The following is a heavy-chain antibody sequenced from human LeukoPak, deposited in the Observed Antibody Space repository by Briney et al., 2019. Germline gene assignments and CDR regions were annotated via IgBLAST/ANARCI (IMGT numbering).Heavy chain of an antibody. D-gene: IGHD4-23*01. CDR2: INPNSGGT. V-gene: IGHV1-2*02. J-gene: IGHJ4*02. CDR3: ARSAHSTPSLIDY. Sequence: ASVKVSCKASGYTFTAYYMHWVRQAPGQGLEWMGWINPNSGGTNYAQKFQGRVTMTRDTSISTAYMELSRLRSDDTAVYYCARSAHSTPSLIDYWGQRTLVTVSS. CDR1: GYTFTAYY.